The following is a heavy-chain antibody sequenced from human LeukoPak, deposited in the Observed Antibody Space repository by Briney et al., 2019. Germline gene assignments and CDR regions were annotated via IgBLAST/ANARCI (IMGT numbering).Heavy chain of an antibody. CDR1: GFTFSSYG. V-gene: IGHV3-33*01. CDR2: IWYDGSNK. Sequence: PGGSLRLSCAASGFTFSSYGMHWVRQAPGKGLEWVAVIWYDGSNKYYADSVKGRFTISRDNSKNTLYLQMNSLRAEDTAVYYCARDWANRGAFDIWGQGTMVTVSS. D-gene: IGHD7-27*01. J-gene: IGHJ3*02. CDR3: ARDWANRGAFDI.